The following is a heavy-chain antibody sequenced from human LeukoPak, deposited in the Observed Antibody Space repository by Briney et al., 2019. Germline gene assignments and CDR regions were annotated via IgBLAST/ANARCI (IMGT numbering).Heavy chain of an antibody. J-gene: IGHJ3*02. D-gene: IGHD3-22*01. CDR2: VSNYNGRT. Sequence: EASVKVSCKASGYTFISYGISWARQAPGQGLEWMGWVSNYNGRTHYAQNIQGRVTMTTDTSTSTAYMELRSLKSDDTAVYYCARDYYESSGYNFDDFDIWGQGTMVTVSS. CDR3: ARDYYESSGYNFDDFDI. CDR1: GYTFISYG. V-gene: IGHV1-18*01.